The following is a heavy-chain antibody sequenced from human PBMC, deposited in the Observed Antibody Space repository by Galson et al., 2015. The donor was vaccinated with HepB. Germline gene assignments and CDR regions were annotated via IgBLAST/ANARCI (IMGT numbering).Heavy chain of an antibody. Sequence: SVKVSCKASGYTFTDHLIHWVRQAPGQRLEWMGWINAGSGNTHSSQTFQGRVTITSGTSASTAYMELSNLTSEDTAVYYCTREGGGNDYSDYGEGYFDYWGQGTLVTVSS. CDR3: TREGGGNDYSDYGEGYFDY. J-gene: IGHJ4*02. V-gene: IGHV1-3*01. D-gene: IGHD4-11*01. CDR1: GYTFTDHL. CDR2: INAGSGNT.